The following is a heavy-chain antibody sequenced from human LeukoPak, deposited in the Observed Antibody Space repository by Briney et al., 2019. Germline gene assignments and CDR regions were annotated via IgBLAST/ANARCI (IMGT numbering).Heavy chain of an antibody. CDR3: AKGGPAARPFDY. D-gene: IGHD6-6*01. V-gene: IGHV3-30*18. J-gene: IGHJ4*02. CDR1: GFTFSSYG. Sequence: SGGSLRLSCAASGFTFSSYGMHWVRQAPGKGLEWVAVISYDGSNKYYADSVKGRFTISRDNSKNTLYLQMNSLRAEDTAVYYCAKGGPAARPFDYWGQGTLVTVSS. CDR2: ISYDGSNK.